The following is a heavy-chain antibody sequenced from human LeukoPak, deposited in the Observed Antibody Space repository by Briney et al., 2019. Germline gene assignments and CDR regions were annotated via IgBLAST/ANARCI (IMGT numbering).Heavy chain of an antibody. V-gene: IGHV3-66*02. D-gene: IGHD3-10*01. CDR2: IYSGVST. CDR1: GFTVSSNY. J-gene: IGHJ4*02. CDR3: ARDRAPTFGY. Sequence: VGSLRLSCAASGFTVSSNYMSWVRQAPGKGLGWVSVIYSGVSTYYADSVKGRFTISRDNSKSTPYLQMNSLRAQDTAVYYCARDRAPTFGYWGQGTLVTVSS.